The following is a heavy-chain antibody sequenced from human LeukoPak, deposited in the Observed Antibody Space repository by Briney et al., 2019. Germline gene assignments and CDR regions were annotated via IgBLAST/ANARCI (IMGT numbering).Heavy chain of an antibody. Sequence: GGSLRLSCAASGFTFSSYWMHWVRQAPGKGLVWVSRLISDGGSASYADSVKGRFTISRDNTKNILYLQMNSLRAEDTAVYYCVRDSRYCPDVWGQGTTVTVSS. V-gene: IGHV3-74*01. CDR3: VRDSRYCPDV. J-gene: IGHJ6*02. CDR1: GFTFSSYW. CDR2: LISDGGSA. D-gene: IGHD2-8*02.